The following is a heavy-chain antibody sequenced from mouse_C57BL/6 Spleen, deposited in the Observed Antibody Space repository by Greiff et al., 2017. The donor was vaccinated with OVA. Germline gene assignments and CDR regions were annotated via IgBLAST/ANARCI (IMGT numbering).Heavy chain of an antibody. CDR1: GYTFTSYG. CDR3: ARFITTVEGYFDV. J-gene: IGHJ1*03. CDR2: IYPRRGNT. D-gene: IGHD1-1*01. V-gene: IGHV1-81*01. Sequence: QVQLQQSGAELARPGASVKLSCKASGYTFTSYGISWVKQRTGQGLEWIGEIYPRRGNTYYNEKFKGKATLTADKSSSTAYMELRSLTSEDSAVYFCARFITTVEGYFDVWGTGTTVTVSS.